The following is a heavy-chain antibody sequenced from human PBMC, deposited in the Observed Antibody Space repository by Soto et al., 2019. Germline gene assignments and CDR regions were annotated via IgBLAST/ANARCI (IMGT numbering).Heavy chain of an antibody. CDR2: LSGSVGTT. CDR3: AKHLIGGRLQSPFDL. D-gene: IGHD4-4*01. J-gene: IGHJ4*02. Sequence: HPGGSLRLSCAVPGFSFGTYTVNWVRQAPGMGLEWVSGLSGSVGTTHYAYSVKGRFTISRDKSKNTLYLQMNNLRAEDTAVYYCAKHLIGGRLQSPFDLWGQGTQVTVSS. CDR1: GFSFGTYT. V-gene: IGHV3-23*01.